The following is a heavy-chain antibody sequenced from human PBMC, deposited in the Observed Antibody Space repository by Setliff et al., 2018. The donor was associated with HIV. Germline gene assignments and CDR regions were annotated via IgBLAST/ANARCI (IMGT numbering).Heavy chain of an antibody. Sequence: TLSLTCPVSGDSIGDYYWNWIRQPAGKGLEWIGRVYASAYSNYNPSLKSRVTMSVDTSQNQFSLKLRSVNAADTAVYYCARDWVTRSNYYGSGSPWYFDFWGRG. CDR1: GDSIGDYY. CDR2: VYASAYS. V-gene: IGHV4-4*07. J-gene: IGHJ2*01. CDR3: ARDWVTRSNYYGSGSPWYFDF. D-gene: IGHD3-10*01.